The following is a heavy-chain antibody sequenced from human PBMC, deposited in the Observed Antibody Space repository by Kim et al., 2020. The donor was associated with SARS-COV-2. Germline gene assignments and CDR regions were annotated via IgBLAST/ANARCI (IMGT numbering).Heavy chain of an antibody. D-gene: IGHD4-17*01. Sequence: TNYAQKFQGRVTMTTDTSTSTAYMELRSLRSDDTAVYYCARAHGDYLIDYWGQGTLVTVSS. CDR3: ARAHGDYLIDY. V-gene: IGHV1-18*01. J-gene: IGHJ4*02. CDR2: T.